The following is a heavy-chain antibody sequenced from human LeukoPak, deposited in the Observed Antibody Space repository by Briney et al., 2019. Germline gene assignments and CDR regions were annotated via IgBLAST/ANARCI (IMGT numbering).Heavy chain of an antibody. V-gene: IGHV4-34*01. D-gene: IGHD6-13*01. J-gene: IGHJ5*02. CDR3: ARGLKDVSGWWAWFDP. CDR2: INHSGTS. Sequence: SETLSLTCAVYGESFIDHYWSWIRQAPGKGLEWIGEINHSGTSNYNPSLKSRVSVSVDPSKNQFSLKMTSLIVADTAIYYCARGLKDVSGWWAWFDPWGQGTPVTVSS. CDR1: GESFIDHY.